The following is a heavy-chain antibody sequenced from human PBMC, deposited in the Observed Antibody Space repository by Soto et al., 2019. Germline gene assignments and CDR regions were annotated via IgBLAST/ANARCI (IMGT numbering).Heavy chain of an antibody. CDR1: GGSISSSSYY. V-gene: IGHV4-39*01. D-gene: IGHD5-12*01. CDR3: ARHRFLDIVATITWFDP. J-gene: IGHJ5*02. CDR2: IYYSGST. Sequence: PSETLSLTCTVSGGSISSSSYYWGWIRQPPGMGLEWIGSIYYSGSTYYDPSLKSRVTISVDTSKNQFSLKLSSVTAADTAVYYCARHRFLDIVATITWFDPWGQGTLVTVSS.